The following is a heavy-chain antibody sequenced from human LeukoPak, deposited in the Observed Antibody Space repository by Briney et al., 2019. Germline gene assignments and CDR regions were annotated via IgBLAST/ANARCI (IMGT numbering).Heavy chain of an antibody. J-gene: IGHJ4*02. CDR1: GFTFSSYA. Sequence: TGGSLGLSCAGSGFTFSSYAMSWVRQAPGKGLEWVSAISDSGDYTYYADSVKGRFTISRDNSKNTLYLHVNSLRAEDTAVYYCAKDTSIGKYCTSGVCSPFDYWGQGTLVTVSS. V-gene: IGHV3-23*01. D-gene: IGHD2-8*01. CDR2: ISDSGDYT. CDR3: AKDTSIGKYCTSGVCSPFDY.